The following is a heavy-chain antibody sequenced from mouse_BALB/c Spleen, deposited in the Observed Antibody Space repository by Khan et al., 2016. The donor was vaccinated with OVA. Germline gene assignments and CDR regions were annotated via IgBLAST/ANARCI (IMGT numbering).Heavy chain of an antibody. V-gene: IGHV3-2*02. D-gene: IGHD1-1*01. CDR2: ISYSGST. CDR3: ARLATTVVADWYFDV. CDR1: GYSITSDYA. Sequence: EVQLQESGPGLVKPSQSLSLTCTVTGYSITSDYAWNWIRQFPGNKLEWMGYISYSGSTSYNPSLKNRISITRDTSKNQFFLQLNSVTTEDTATYYCARLATTVVADWYFDVWGAGTTVTVSS. J-gene: IGHJ1*01.